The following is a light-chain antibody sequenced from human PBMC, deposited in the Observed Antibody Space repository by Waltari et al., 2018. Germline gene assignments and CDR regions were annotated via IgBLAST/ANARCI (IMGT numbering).Light chain of an antibody. V-gene: IGLV2-8*01. Sequence: QSALTQPPSASGSPGQSVPMSCTGTSSDVGGYNYVSWYQQHPGPVPKLIIYEVSERPSGVPHRFSGSKSGNTASLTVSGLQAEDEADYYCSSYAGSNSHVFGTGTRVTVL. CDR3: SSYAGSNSHV. CDR2: EVS. J-gene: IGLJ1*01. CDR1: SSDVGGYNY.